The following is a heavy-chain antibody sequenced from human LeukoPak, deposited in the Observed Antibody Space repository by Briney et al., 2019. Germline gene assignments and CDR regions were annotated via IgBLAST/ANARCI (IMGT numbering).Heavy chain of an antibody. CDR3: ARDSGGVVVTAIPFAFDI. CDR1: GGSFSGYY. Sequence: PSETLSLTCAVYGGSFSGYYWSWIRQPPGKGLEWIGYIYYSGSTNYNPSLKSRVTISVDTSKNQFSLKLSSVTAADTAVYYCARDSGGVVVTAIPFAFDIWGQGTMVTVSS. CDR2: IYYSGST. V-gene: IGHV4-59*01. J-gene: IGHJ3*02. D-gene: IGHD2-21*02.